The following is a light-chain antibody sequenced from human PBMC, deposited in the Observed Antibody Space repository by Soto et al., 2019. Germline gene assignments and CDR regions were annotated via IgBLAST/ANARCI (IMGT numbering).Light chain of an antibody. J-gene: IGKJ4*01. CDR3: QHYKTWPLS. Sequence: ELVLTQSPATLSVSPGERATLSCRASQGVGSTVAWYQQKPGQAPRLLIYDASTRATGIPARFSGDGSGTEFTLTISSLKSDDFAVYYCQHYKTWPLSFGGGTRVEI. CDR1: QGVGST. V-gene: IGKV3-15*01. CDR2: DAS.